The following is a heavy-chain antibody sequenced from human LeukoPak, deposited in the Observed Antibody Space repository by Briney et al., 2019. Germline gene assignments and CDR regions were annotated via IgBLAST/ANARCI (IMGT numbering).Heavy chain of an antibody. CDR2: IIPIFGTA. D-gene: IGHD4-17*01. V-gene: IGHV1-69*13. CDR1: GGTFSSYA. J-gene: IGHJ4*02. Sequence: ASVKVSCKASGGTFSSYAISWVRQAPGQGLEWMGGIIPIFGTANYAQKFQGRVTITADESTSTAYMELSSLRSEDTAVHYCASSAIYGDYVRFDYWGQGTLVTVSS. CDR3: ASSAIYGDYVRFDY.